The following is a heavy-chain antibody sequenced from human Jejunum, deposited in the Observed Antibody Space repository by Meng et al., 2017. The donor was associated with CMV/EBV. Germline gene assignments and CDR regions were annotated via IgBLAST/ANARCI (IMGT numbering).Heavy chain of an antibody. Sequence: TVSGASISNDYWGWIRQSPEKGLEWIVYYSGSTNYNPSLRSRVTMALDTSKNQLSLRLSFVTVEDTAVYYCARDPKASSWYHFDYWGQGMLGTVSS. J-gene: IGHJ4*02. V-gene: IGHV4-59*01. D-gene: IGHD6-13*01. CDR1: GASISNDY. CDR3: ARDPKASSWYHFDY. CDR2: YYSGST.